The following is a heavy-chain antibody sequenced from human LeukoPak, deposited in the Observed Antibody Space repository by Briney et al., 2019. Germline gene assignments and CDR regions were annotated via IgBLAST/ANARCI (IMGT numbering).Heavy chain of an antibody. CDR1: GFTFSNYA. Sequence: HAGGSLRLSCAASGFTFSNYAMSWVRQAPGKGLMRVSTISGDGGGTYYADSVKGRFTISRDNSKNTLYLQMKSLRAEDTAVYYCAKRWDYSGSPDWGQGTLVTVSS. CDR2: ISGDGGGT. V-gene: IGHV3-23*01. CDR3: AKRWDYSGSPD. J-gene: IGHJ4*02. D-gene: IGHD1-26*01.